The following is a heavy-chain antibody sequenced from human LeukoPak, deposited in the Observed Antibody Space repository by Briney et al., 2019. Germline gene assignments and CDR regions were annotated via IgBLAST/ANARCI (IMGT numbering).Heavy chain of an antibody. Sequence: SETLSLTCTVSGGSISSYYWSWIRQPPGKGLEWIGYIYYSGSTYYNPSLKSRVTISVDTSKNQLSLKLSSVTAADTAVYYCARRSRGWSFDYWGQGTLVTVSS. CDR2: IYYSGST. V-gene: IGHV4-59*01. D-gene: IGHD6-19*01. CDR3: ARRSRGWSFDY. J-gene: IGHJ4*02. CDR1: GGSISSYY.